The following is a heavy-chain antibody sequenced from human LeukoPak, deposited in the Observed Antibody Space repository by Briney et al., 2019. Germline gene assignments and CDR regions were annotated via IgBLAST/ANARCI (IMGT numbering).Heavy chain of an antibody. Sequence: PSETLSLTCTVSGGSISSYYWSWIRQPPGKGLEWIGYIYYSGSTNYNPSLKSRVTISVDTSKNQFSLKLSSVTAADTAVYYCARPVAADASDAFDIWGQGTMVTVSS. CDR3: ARPVAADASDAFDI. V-gene: IGHV4-59*12. J-gene: IGHJ3*02. D-gene: IGHD3-16*01. CDR1: GGSISSYY. CDR2: IYYSGST.